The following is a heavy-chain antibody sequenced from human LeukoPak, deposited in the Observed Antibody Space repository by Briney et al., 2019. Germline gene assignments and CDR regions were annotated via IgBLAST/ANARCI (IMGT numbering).Heavy chain of an antibody. Sequence: KPSETLSLTCTVSGGSISSYYWSWIRQPPGKGLEWIGYICYSGSTNYNPSLKSRVTISVDTSKNQFSLKLSSVTAADTAVYYCARASYDSSGYYYHNWGQGTLVTVSS. CDR1: GGSISSYY. CDR3: ARASYDSSGYYYHN. D-gene: IGHD3-22*01. CDR2: ICYSGST. V-gene: IGHV4-59*01. J-gene: IGHJ4*02.